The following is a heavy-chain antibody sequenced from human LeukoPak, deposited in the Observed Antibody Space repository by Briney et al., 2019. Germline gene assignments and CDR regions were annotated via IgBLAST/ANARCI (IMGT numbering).Heavy chain of an antibody. J-gene: IGHJ4*02. CDR2: IRYDGSNK. D-gene: IGHD6-6*01. CDR3: AKFKIAARQFDY. V-gene: IGHV3-30*02. CDR1: GFTFSSYG. Sequence: GGSLRLSCAASGFTFSSYGMHWVRQAPGKGLEWVALIRYDGSNKYYADSVKGRFTISRDNSKNTLYLQMNSLRAEDTAVYYCAKFKIAARQFDYWGQGTLVTVSS.